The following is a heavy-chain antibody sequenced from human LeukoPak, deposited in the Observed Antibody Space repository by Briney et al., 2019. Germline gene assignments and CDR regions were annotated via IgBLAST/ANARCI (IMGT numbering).Heavy chain of an antibody. Sequence: GGSLRLSCTVSGITFSDYYMNWIRQAPGKALEYIAYVSSSGNTQFYADSVKGRFTISRDNAKNSLYLQMNSLRAEDMALYYCASSGHSSSPHAFDIWGQGTMVTVSS. J-gene: IGHJ3*02. D-gene: IGHD6-13*01. CDR3: ASSGHSSSPHAFDI. CDR1: GITFSDYY. V-gene: IGHV3-11*01. CDR2: VSSSGNTQ.